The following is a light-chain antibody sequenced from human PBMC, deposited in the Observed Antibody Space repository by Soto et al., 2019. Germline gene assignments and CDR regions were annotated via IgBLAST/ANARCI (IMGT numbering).Light chain of an antibody. J-gene: IGLJ2*01. CDR3: SSYARGNTVL. CDR2: DVS. Sequence: QSALTQPASVSGSPGQSITISCTGSSSDVGAYNYVSWYQQHPGKAPKLIIYDVSNRPSGVSNRFSGSKSDNTASLTISGLQPDDEAAYYCSSYARGNTVLFGGGTKVTVL. V-gene: IGLV2-14*03. CDR1: SSDVGAYNY.